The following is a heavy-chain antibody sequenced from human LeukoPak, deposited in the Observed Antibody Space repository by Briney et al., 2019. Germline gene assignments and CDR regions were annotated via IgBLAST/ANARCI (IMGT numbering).Heavy chain of an antibody. V-gene: IGHV3-30*03. Sequence: PGGSLRLSCAASGFTFSSYGMHWVRQAPGKGLEWVAAVSYDESKYYADSVKGRFTISRDDSNNTLNLQMDSLRPEDTAVYYCARDPRIAAAWDYWGQGTLVTVSS. J-gene: IGHJ4*02. CDR2: VSYDESK. CDR3: ARDPRIAAAWDY. D-gene: IGHD6-13*01. CDR1: GFTFSSYG.